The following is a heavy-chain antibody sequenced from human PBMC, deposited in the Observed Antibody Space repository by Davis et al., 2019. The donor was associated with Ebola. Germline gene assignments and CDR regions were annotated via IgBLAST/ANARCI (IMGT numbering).Heavy chain of an antibody. CDR2: INAGNGNT. J-gene: IGHJ6*02. D-gene: IGHD4-17*01. V-gene: IGHV1-3*01. CDR1: GGTFSSYA. Sequence: ASVKVSCKASGGTFSSYAMHWVRQAPGQRLEWMGWINAGNGNTKYSQKFQGRVTITRDTSASTAYMELSSLRSEDTAVYYCATGVTVTTFYYYGMDVWGQGTTVTVSS. CDR3: ATGVTVTTFYYYGMDV.